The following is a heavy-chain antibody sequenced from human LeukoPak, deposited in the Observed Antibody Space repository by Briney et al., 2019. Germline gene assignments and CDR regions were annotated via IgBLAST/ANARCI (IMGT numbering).Heavy chain of an antibody. J-gene: IGHJ4*02. CDR1: GFTFSSYS. D-gene: IGHD3-9*01. Sequence: GGSLRLSCAASGFTFSSYSMNWVRQAPGKGLEWVSSISSSSSYIYYADSVKGRFTISRDNAKNSLYLQMNSLRAEDTAVYYCARLFSASWPISVFDYWGQGTLVTVSS. CDR2: ISSSSSYI. CDR3: ARLFSASWPISVFDY. V-gene: IGHV3-21*01.